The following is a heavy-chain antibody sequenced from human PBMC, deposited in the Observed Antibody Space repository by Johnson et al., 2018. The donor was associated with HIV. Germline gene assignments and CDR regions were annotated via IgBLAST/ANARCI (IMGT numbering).Heavy chain of an antibody. CDR3: ARRDSGSLSFDI. Sequence: VQLVESGGGLVQPGRSLRLSCAASGFIFGDYGLSWVRQRPGKGLQWVSGINWNGGSTGYADSVKGRCTISRDNGKNSLYMQMNNLRADDTALYYCARRDSGSLSFDIWGQGTMVIVSS. J-gene: IGHJ3*02. CDR2: INWNGGST. D-gene: IGHD1-26*01. CDR1: GFIFGDYG. V-gene: IGHV3-20*04.